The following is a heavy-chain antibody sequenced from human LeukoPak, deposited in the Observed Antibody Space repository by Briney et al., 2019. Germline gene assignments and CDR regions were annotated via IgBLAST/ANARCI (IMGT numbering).Heavy chain of an antibody. J-gene: IGHJ4*02. CDR2: ISAYNGNT. CDR3: ARDGWGATLGGNDY. D-gene: IGHD1-26*01. V-gene: IGHV1-18*01. Sequence: ASVKVSCKASGYTFTSYGISWVRQAPGQGLEWMGWISAYNGNTNYAQKLQGRVTMTTDTSTSTACMELRSLRSDDTAVYYCARDGWGATLGGNDYWGQGTLVTVSS. CDR1: GYTFTSYG.